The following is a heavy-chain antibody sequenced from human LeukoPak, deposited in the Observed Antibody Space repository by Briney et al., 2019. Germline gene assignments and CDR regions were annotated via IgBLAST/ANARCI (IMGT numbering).Heavy chain of an antibody. CDR3: ARGLGDFWSGYCFDY. V-gene: IGHV4-31*03. CDR2: IYYSGST. D-gene: IGHD3-3*01. Sequence: SETLSLTCTVSGGSISSGGYYWRWIRQHPGKGLEWIGYIYYSGSTYYNPSLKSRVTISVDTSKNQFSLKLSSVTAADTAVYSCARGLGDFWSGYCFDYWGQGTLVTVSS. CDR1: GGSISSGGYY. J-gene: IGHJ4*02.